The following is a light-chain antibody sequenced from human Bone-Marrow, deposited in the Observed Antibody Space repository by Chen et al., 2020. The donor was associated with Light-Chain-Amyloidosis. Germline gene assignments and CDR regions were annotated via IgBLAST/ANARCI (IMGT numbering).Light chain of an antibody. Sequence: QSALTQPRSVSGSPGQSVTISCTGTSSDVGGYNYVSWYQQHPGKAPKLMIYDVSKRPSGVPDRFSGSTSGNTASLTSSGLPAEDEADYYCCSYAGSYTWVFGGGTKLSVL. CDR1: SSDVGGYNY. CDR3: CSYAGSYTWV. J-gene: IGLJ3*02. V-gene: IGLV2-11*01. CDR2: DVS.